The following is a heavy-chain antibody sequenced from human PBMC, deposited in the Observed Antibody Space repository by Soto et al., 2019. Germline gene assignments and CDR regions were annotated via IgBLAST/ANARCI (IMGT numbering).Heavy chain of an antibody. V-gene: IGHV4-30-2*01. Sequence: AETLSLTCAVSGGSISSGGYSGSWIRQPPGKGLEWIGYIYHSGSTYYNPSLKSRVTISVDRSKNQFSLKLSSVTAADTAVYYCARGVLEWLGNWFDPWGQGTLVTVSS. CDR3: ARGVLEWLGNWFDP. J-gene: IGHJ5*02. CDR2: IYHSGST. D-gene: IGHD3-3*01. CDR1: GGSISSGGYS.